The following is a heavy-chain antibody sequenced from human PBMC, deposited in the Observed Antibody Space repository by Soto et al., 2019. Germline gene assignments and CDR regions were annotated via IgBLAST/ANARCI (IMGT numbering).Heavy chain of an antibody. V-gene: IGHV3-30*03. Sequence: GGSLRLSCAASGFVFSSYAMNWVRQAPGKGLEWVASISYDGNIKYSADSVKGRFTISRDNAKNSLYLQMNSLRAEDTAVYYWGGVPLGTGGPGCWGQGTLVTVSS. J-gene: IGHJ4*02. CDR3: GGVPLGTGGPGC. CDR2: ISYDGNIK. D-gene: IGHD1-1*01. CDR1: GFVFSSYA.